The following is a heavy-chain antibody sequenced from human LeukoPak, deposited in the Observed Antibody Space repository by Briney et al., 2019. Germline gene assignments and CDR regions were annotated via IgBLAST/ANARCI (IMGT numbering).Heavy chain of an antibody. CDR2: ISAYNGNT. CDR1: GYTFTSYG. Sequence: ASVKVSCKASGYTFTSYGISGVRQAPGQGLEWMGWISAYNGNTNYAQKLQGRVTMTTDTSTSTAYMELRSLRSDDTAVYYCARDLRPLWFGEPVDYFDYWGQGTLVTVSS. J-gene: IGHJ4*02. CDR3: ARDLRPLWFGEPVDYFDY. D-gene: IGHD3-10*01. V-gene: IGHV1-18*01.